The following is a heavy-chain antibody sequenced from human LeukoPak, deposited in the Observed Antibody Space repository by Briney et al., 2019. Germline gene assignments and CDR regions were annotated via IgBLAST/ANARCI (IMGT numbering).Heavy chain of an antibody. Sequence: GGSLRLSCAASGFTFSGYWMSWVRQTPEKGLEWVANIKQDGYEKYYVDSVKGRFTISRDNAKNSLYLQMSSLRADDTAVYYCASIEYSSSSYYYYGMDVWGQGTTVTVSS. J-gene: IGHJ6*02. CDR3: ASIEYSSSSYYYYGMDV. V-gene: IGHV3-7*01. D-gene: IGHD6-6*01. CDR2: IKQDGYEK. CDR1: GFTFSGYW.